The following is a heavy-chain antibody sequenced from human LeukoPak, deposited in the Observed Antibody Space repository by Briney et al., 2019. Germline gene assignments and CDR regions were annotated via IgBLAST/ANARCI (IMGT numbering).Heavy chain of an antibody. Sequence: GGSLRLSCAASGFTFDDYAMHWVRQAPGKGLEWVSLISGDGGSTYYADSVKGRFTISRDNSKNSLYLQMNSLRTEDTALYYCAKDKGGSYYAYYYGMDVWGQGTTVTLSS. V-gene: IGHV3-43*02. CDR2: ISGDGGST. D-gene: IGHD1-26*01. CDR3: AKDKGGSYYAYYYGMDV. CDR1: GFTFDDYA. J-gene: IGHJ6*02.